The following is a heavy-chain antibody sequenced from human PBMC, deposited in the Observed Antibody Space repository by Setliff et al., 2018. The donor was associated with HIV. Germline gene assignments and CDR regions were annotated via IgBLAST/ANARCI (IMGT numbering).Heavy chain of an antibody. J-gene: IGHJ4*02. Sequence: GGSLRLSCTASGFNFGDYPMSWVRQAPGKGLEWVGFIRTKASGGTTEYAASVKGRFTISRDDSKSIVYLQMNSLKTEDTAVYYCTTDLGGSYHGWNYWGQGTLVTVS. D-gene: IGHD1-26*01. CDR3: TTDLGGSYHGWNY. CDR1: GFNFGDYP. CDR2: IRTKASGGTT. V-gene: IGHV3-49*04.